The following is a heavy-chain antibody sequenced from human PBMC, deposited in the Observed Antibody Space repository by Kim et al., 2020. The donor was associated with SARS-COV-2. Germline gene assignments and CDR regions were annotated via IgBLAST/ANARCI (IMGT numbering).Heavy chain of an antibody. CDR3: ATGGYSGSQYYYYGMDV. Sequence: SETLSLTCAVSGGSISSSNWWSWVRQPPGKGLEWIGEIYHSGSTNYNPSLKSRVTISVDKSKNQFSLKLSSVTAADTAVYYCATGGYSGSQYYYYGMDVWGQGTTVTVSS. D-gene: IGHD1-26*01. J-gene: IGHJ6*02. CDR2: IYHSGST. CDR1: GGSISSSNW. V-gene: IGHV4-4*02.